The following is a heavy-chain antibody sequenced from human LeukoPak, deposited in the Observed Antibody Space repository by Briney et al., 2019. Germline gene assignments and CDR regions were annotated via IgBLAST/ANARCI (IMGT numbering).Heavy chain of an antibody. CDR1: GFTVSSSY. CDR2: IYSGGST. D-gene: IGHD2-15*01. Sequence: GGSLRLSCAASGFTVSSSYMSWVRQGPGKGLEWVSVIYSGGSTYYADSVKGRFTISRDNSKNTLHLQMNSLRAGDTAVYYCARGYCSGGSCYEYYGMDVRGQGTTVTVSS. CDR3: ARGYCSGGSCYEYYGMDV. J-gene: IGHJ6*02. V-gene: IGHV3-53*01.